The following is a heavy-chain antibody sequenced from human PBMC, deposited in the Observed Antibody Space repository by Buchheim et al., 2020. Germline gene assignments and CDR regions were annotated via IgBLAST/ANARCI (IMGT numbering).Heavy chain of an antibody. CDR2: MDGSGRS. CDR3: AKKRSDNWFDP. Sequence: QVQLQESGPGLVKPSETLSLTCSVSGGSIFTYYWSWIRQAPVKGLEWIGYMDGSGRSNYNPSLKSRVTISVDTSKNQFSLNLSSVTAADTAIYYCAKKRSDNWFDPWGQGTL. CDR1: GGSIFTYY. J-gene: IGHJ5*02. V-gene: IGHV4-59*01.